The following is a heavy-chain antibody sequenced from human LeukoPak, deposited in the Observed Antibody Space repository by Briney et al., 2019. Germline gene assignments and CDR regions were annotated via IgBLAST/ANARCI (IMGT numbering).Heavy chain of an antibody. V-gene: IGHV3-7*04. D-gene: IGHD2-15*01. CDR2: IKQDGSEK. CDR3: ARGRSGIVVVPAADESYCSGGSCYRGSYYYYMDI. Sequence: AGGSLRLSCAASGFTFSSYWMSWVRQAPGKGLEWVANIKQDGSEKYYVDSVKGRFTISRDNAKNSLYLQMNSLRAEDTAVYYCARGRSGIVVVPAADESYCSGGSCYRGSYYYYMDIWGKGTTVTISS. CDR1: GFTFSSYW. J-gene: IGHJ6*03.